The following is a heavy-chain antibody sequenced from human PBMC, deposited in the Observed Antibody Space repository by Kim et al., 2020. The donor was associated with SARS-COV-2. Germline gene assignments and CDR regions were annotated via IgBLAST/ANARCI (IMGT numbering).Heavy chain of an antibody. CDR2: ISGTGGSR. V-gene: IGHV3-23*01. CDR3: ARDRLPELGIGGLFHS. Sequence: GGSLRLSFAASGFTFNTYAMHWVRQAPGKGLEWVSGISGTGGSRYYRDSVNGRFTISRDNSRDTLYLQMNSLRAEDTAVYYCARDRLPELGIGGLFHSWGQGTLLTVSS. J-gene: IGHJ4*02. CDR1: GFTFNTYA. D-gene: IGHD7-27*01.